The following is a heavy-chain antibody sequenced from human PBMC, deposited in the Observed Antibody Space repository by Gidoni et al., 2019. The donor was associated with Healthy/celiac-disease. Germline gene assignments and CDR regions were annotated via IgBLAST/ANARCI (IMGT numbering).Heavy chain of an antibody. V-gene: IGHV4-39*01. Sequence: QLQLQESGPGLVKPSETLSLTCTVSGGSISSSSYYWCWIRQPPGKGLEWIGSIYYSVSTYYNPSLKSRVTISVDTSKNQFSLKLSSVTAADTAVYYCARHDGYYFDYWGQGTLVTVSS. CDR3: ARHDGYYFDY. CDR1: GGSISSSSYY. CDR2: IYYSVST. J-gene: IGHJ4*02.